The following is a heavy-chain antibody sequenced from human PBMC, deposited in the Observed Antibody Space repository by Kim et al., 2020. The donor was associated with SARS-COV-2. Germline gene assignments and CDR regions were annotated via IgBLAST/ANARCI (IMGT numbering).Heavy chain of an antibody. D-gene: IGHD6-13*01. V-gene: IGHV3-11*05. J-gene: IGHJ5*02. Sequence: GGSLRLSCAASGFTFSDYYMSWIRQAPGKGLEWVSYISSSSSYTNYADSVKGRFTISRDNAKNSLYLQMNSLRAEDTAVYYCARDPAIIAAAGTTGWFDPWGQGTMVTVSS. CDR1: GFTFSDYY. CDR2: ISSSSSYT. CDR3: ARDPAIIAAAGTTGWFDP.